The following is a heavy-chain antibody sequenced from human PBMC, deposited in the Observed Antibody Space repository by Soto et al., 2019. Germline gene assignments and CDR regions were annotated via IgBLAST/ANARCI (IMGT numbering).Heavy chain of an antibody. CDR1: GFSLTSGVVG. D-gene: IGHD6-13*01. Sequence: QITLKESGPTLVKPTQTLTLTCTFSGFSLTSGVVGVGWIRQPPGEALEWLALIYWNDEQYYNPSLSNRLTITSDTSKNQVVLTMTNMDPVDTATYYCAPRLPGPSGYDVWGQGTTVTVSS. CDR3: APRLPGPSGYDV. J-gene: IGHJ6*02. V-gene: IGHV2-5*01. CDR2: IYWNDEQ.